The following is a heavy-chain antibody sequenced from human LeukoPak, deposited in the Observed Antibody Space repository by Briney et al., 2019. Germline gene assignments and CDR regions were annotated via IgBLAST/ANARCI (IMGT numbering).Heavy chain of an antibody. CDR2: ISSSTSYI. J-gene: IGHJ4*02. Sequence: GGSLRLSCAASGFTYSSYGMNWVRQAPGKGLEWVSSISSSTSYIYYADSVKGRFTISRDNAKNSLFLQMNSLRAEDTAVYYCAKRPYYYDSSGWELSYFDYWGQGTLVTVSS. D-gene: IGHD3-22*01. CDR1: GFTYSSYG. V-gene: IGHV3-21*01. CDR3: AKRPYYYDSSGWELSYFDY.